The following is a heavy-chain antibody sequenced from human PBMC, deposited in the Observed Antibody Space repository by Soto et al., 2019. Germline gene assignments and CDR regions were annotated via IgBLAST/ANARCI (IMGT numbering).Heavy chain of an antibody. V-gene: IGHV1-69*01. D-gene: IGHD3-22*01. Sequence: ASVKVSCTASGGTFSSYAISWVRQAPGQGLEWMGGIIPIFGTANYAQKFQGRVTITADESTSTAYMELSSLRSEDTAVYYCARPDYYDSSGSNWFDPWGQGTLVTVSS. CDR2: IIPIFGTA. CDR3: ARPDYYDSSGSNWFDP. J-gene: IGHJ5*02. CDR1: GGTFSSYA.